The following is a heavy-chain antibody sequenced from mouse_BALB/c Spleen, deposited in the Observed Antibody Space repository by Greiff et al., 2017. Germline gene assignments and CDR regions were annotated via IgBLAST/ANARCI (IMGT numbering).Heavy chain of an antibody. CDR1: GFSLTSYD. D-gene: IGHD1-1*01. CDR2: IWTGGGT. CDR3: VRDHYATFAY. J-gene: IGHJ3*01. Sequence: QVQLKESGPGLVAPSQSLSITCTVSGFSLTSYDISWIRQPPGKGLEWLGVIWTGGGTNYNSAFMSRLSISKDNSKSQVFLKMNSLQTDDTAIYYCVRDHYATFAYWGQGTLVTVSA. V-gene: IGHV2-9-2*01.